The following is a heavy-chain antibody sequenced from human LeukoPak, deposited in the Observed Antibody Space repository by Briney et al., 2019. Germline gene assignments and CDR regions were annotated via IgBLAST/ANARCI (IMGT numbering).Heavy chain of an antibody. Sequence: AGESLKISCKVSGYTFTTYWIGWVRQMPGKGLEWMGIIYPGDSDTRYSPSFQGQVTISADKSISTAYLQWSSLKASDTAMYFCARRSLYYFDSTGYYFDYWGQGTLVTVSS. V-gene: IGHV5-51*01. CDR2: IYPGDSDT. CDR3: ARRSLYYFDSTGYYFDY. D-gene: IGHD3-22*01. CDR1: GYTFTTYW. J-gene: IGHJ4*02.